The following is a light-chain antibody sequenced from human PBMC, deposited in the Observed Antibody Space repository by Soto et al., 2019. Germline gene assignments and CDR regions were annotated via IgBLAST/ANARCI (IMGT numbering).Light chain of an antibody. Sequence: QSVLTQPPSVSAAPGQTVTISCSGSSSNIGSNYVSWYQQLPGVAPKLLIYDNNERPSGIPDRFSGSKSGTSATLGITGLQTGDEADYYCGTWDSSLSAGVFGGGTKVTVL. CDR2: DNN. J-gene: IGLJ3*02. CDR3: GTWDSSLSAGV. CDR1: SSNIGSNY. V-gene: IGLV1-51*01.